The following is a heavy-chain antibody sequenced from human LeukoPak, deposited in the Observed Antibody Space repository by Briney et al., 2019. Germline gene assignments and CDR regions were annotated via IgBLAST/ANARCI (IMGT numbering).Heavy chain of an antibody. V-gene: IGHV3-53*04. CDR3: ARVDTVMAYYFDL. CDR2: IYSGGTT. D-gene: IGHD5-18*01. J-gene: IGHJ4*02. CDR1: GFTFSTNG. Sequence: GGSLRLSCAASGFTFSTNGVTWVRQAPGKGLEWVSTIYSGGTTYYADSVMGRFTISRHNSRNTLYLQMNSLRAEDTAVYYCARVDTVMAYYFDLWGQGTLVTVSS.